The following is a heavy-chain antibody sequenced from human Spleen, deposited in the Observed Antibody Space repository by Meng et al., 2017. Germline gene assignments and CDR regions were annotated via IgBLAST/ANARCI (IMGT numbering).Heavy chain of an antibody. CDR2: INTNTGNP. Sequence: GQLGQSGSGLKNPGASVKMSCKASGYSFTTFGIKWVRQAPGQGLEWMGWINTNTGNPTYAQGFTGRFVMSLDTSVSTAYLQISSLKAEDTAVYYCARERVTMVRGVLKSWGQGTLVTVSS. V-gene: IGHV7-4-1*02. CDR3: ARERVTMVRGVLKS. CDR1: GYSFTTFG. D-gene: IGHD3-10*01. J-gene: IGHJ5*02.